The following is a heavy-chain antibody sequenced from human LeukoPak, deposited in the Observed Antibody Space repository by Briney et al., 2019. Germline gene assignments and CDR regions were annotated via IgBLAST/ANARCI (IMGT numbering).Heavy chain of an antibody. J-gene: IGHJ4*02. CDR2: VYYSGST. D-gene: IGHD2-15*01. V-gene: IGHV4-59*01. Sequence: SETLSLTRTVSGGSISSYYWSWIRQPPGKGLEWIGYVYYSGSTNYNPSLKSRVTISVDTSKNQFSLKLNSVTAADTAVYYCARYCSGVNCFSFDYWGQGALVTVSS. CDR1: GGSISSYY. CDR3: ARYCSGVNCFSFDY.